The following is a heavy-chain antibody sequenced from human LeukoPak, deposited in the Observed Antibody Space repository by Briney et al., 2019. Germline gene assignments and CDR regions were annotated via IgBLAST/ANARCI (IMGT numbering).Heavy chain of an antibody. D-gene: IGHD2-8*01. Sequence: GGSLRLSCAVSGFTFSAYSMNWVRQAPGKGLEWVSYISSSSSTIYYADSVKGRFTISRDNAKNSLYLQMNSLRAEDTAVYYCARANGAFDYWGQGTLVTVSS. J-gene: IGHJ4*02. CDR3: ARANGAFDY. CDR1: GFTFSAYS. CDR2: ISSSSSTI. V-gene: IGHV3-48*01.